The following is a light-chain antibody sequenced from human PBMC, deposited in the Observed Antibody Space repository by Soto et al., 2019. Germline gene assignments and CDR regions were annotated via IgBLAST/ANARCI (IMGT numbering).Light chain of an antibody. V-gene: IGKV1-5*03. CDR3: QQYNTDPLT. Sequence: DIQMTQSPSTLSASVGDRVTITCRASQSISTWLAWYQQKPGKAPKLLIYKASNLEDGGPSRFSGSGSGTEFTITISSLQPDDFATYYCQQYNTDPLTFGGGTTVEIK. J-gene: IGKJ4*01. CDR2: KAS. CDR1: QSISTW.